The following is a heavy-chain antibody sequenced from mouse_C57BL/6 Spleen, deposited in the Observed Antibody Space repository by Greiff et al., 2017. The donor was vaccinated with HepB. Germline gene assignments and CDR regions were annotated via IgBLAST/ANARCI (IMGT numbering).Heavy chain of an antibody. CDR2: INPSNGGT. CDR1: GYTFTSYW. CDR3: AKGPYGSRRDYFDY. J-gene: IGHJ2*01. D-gene: IGHD1-1*01. V-gene: IGHV1-53*01. Sequence: QVQLQQPGTELVKPGASVKLSCKASGYTFTSYWMHWVKQRPGQGLEWIGNINPSNGGTNYNEKFKSKATLTVDKSSSTAYMQLSSLTSEDSAVYYSAKGPYGSRRDYFDYWGQGTTLTVSS.